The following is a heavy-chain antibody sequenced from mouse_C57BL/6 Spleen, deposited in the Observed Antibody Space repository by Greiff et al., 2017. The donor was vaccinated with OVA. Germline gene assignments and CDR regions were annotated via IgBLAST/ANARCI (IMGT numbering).Heavy chain of an antibody. CDR3: ASYYDYDRSYWYFDV. J-gene: IGHJ1*03. D-gene: IGHD2-4*01. CDR1: GYTFTSYW. V-gene: IGHV1-72*01. CDR2: IDPNSGGT. Sequence: QVQLQQPGAELVKPGASVKLSCKASGYTFTSYWMHWVKQRPGRGLEWIGRIDPNSGGTTYNEKFKSKATLTVDKPSSPAYMQLSSLTAEDSAVYYGASYYDYDRSYWYFDVWGTGTTVTVSS.